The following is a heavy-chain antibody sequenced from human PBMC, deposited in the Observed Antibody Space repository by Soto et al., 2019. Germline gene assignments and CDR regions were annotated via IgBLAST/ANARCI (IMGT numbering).Heavy chain of an antibody. CDR2: ISGSGDST. Sequence: PGGSLRLSCAASGFTFSSYAMSWVRQAPGKGLEWVSSISGSGDSTYYADSVKGRFTISRDNSKNTLYLQMNSLRAEDTALYYCALSTNGGSPYWGQGTLVTVSS. D-gene: IGHD2-8*01. CDR3: ALSTNGGSPY. V-gene: IGHV3-23*01. J-gene: IGHJ4*02. CDR1: GFTFSSYA.